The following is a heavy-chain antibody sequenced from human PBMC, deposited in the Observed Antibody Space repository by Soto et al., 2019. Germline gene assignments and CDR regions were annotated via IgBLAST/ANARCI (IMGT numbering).Heavy chain of an antibody. Sequence: RQRPVKGLEWVGRIKSKTDGGTSDYAASVKGRFTISRDDSRHTMYLQMDSLEIEDAAIYYCTAAMADWGQGTRVTVSS. D-gene: IGHD3-10*01. CDR2: IKSKTDGGTS. V-gene: IGHV3-15*07. J-gene: IGHJ4*02. CDR3: TAAMAD.